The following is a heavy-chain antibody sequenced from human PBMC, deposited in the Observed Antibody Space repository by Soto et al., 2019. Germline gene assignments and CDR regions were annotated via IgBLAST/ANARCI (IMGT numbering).Heavy chain of an antibody. CDR1: GGSMISGY. D-gene: IGHD3-22*01. Sequence: XETLSLTCTVSGGSMISGYWSWIRQPPGKGLEWIGYISYSGNTNYNPSLKSRVTMSVDTPKNQFSLRLSSVTTADTAVYYCAKSPKVISTSFDYWGQGSLVTVSS. CDR2: ISYSGNT. CDR3: AKSPKVISTSFDY. J-gene: IGHJ4*02. V-gene: IGHV4-59*01.